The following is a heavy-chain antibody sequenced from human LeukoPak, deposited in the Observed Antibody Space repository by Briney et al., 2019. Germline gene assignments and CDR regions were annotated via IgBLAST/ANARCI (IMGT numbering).Heavy chain of an antibody. CDR3: ARGAYYDILTGYYNFDY. CDR2: INPNSGGT. Sequence: ASXXVXCKASGYTFTCYYMHWVRQAPGQGLEWMGRINPNSGGTNYAQKFQGGVTMTRDTYISTAYMELSRLRSDDTAVYYCARGAYYDILTGYYNFDYWGQGTLVTVSS. J-gene: IGHJ4*02. D-gene: IGHD3-9*01. V-gene: IGHV1-2*06. CDR1: GYTFTCYY.